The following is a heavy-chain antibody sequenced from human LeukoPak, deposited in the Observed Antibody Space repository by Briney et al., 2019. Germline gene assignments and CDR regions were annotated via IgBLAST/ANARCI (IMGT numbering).Heavy chain of an antibody. CDR2: IYSGGST. D-gene: IGHD6-19*01. J-gene: IGHJ4*02. V-gene: IGHV3-66*02. CDR3: ATHSSGWYVGDY. Sequence: GGSLRLSCAASGFTVSSNYMSWVRQAPGKGLEWVSVIYSGGSTYYADSVKGRFTISRDNSKNTLYLQMNSLRAEDTAVYYCATHSSGWYVGDYWGQGTLVTVSS. CDR1: GFTVSSNY.